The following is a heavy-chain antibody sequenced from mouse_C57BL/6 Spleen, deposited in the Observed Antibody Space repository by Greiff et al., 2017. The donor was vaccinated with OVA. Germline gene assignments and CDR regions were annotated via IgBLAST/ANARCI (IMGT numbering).Heavy chain of an antibody. D-gene: IGHD1-1*01. CDR2: ISDGGSYT. V-gene: IGHV5-4*01. CDR1: GFTFSSYA. CDR3: ARDHYYGRSYYVDY. Sequence: EVQGVESGGGLVKPGGSLKLSCAASGFTFSSYAMSWVRQTPEQRLEWVATISDGGSYTYYPDNVKGRFTISRDNAKNNLYLQMSHLKSEDTAMYYCARDHYYGRSYYVDYWGQGTTLTVSS. J-gene: IGHJ2*01.